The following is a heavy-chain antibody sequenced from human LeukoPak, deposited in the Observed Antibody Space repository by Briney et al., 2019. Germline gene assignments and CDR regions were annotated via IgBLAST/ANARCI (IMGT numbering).Heavy chain of an antibody. J-gene: IGHJ4*02. CDR3: ARSVPDYTRFDY. CDR2: FKTKYHQV. CDR1: GFTVSSNY. V-gene: IGHV3-53*01. Sequence: PGGSLRLSCAASGFTVSSNYMSWVRQAPGKGLEWVSTFKTKYHQVYYAESVRGRFTISTDNSRNTVFLQMNSLRADGTALYYCARSVPDYTRFDYWGQGALVTVSS. D-gene: IGHD4-11*01.